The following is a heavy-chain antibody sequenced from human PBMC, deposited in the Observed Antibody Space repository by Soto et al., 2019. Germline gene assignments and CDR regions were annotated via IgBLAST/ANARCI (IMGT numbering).Heavy chain of an antibody. CDR1: GYTFTSYG. CDR2: ISAYNGNT. CDR3: ARVGDRAINPYYYDSRGPLDY. J-gene: IGHJ4*02. D-gene: IGHD3-22*01. V-gene: IGHV1-18*01. Sequence: ASVKVSSKASGYTFTSYGISWVRQAPGQGLEWMGWISAYNGNTNYAQKLQGRVTMTTDTSTSTAYMERRSLRHDDTAVYYCARVGDRAINPYYYDSRGPLDYWGQGTRATVSS.